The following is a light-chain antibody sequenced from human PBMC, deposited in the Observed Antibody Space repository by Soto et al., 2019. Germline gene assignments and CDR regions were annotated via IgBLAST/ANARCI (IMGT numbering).Light chain of an antibody. CDR3: CSYAGSNTFV. CDR1: SSDVGNYNL. Sequence: QSVLTQPASVSGSPGQSITISCTGTSSDVGNYNLVSWCQQHPGKAPKLMIYEGSKRPSGVSNRFSGSKSGNTASLTISGLQAEDEADYYCCSYAGSNTFVFGTGTKVNVL. J-gene: IGLJ1*01. CDR2: EGS. V-gene: IGLV2-23*03.